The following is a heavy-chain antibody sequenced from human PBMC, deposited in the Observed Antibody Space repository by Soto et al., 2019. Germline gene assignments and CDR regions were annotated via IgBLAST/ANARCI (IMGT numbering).Heavy chain of an antibody. Sequence: EVQLWESGGGLVQPGGSLRLSCAVSGFTFSSHVMSWVRQAPGKGLEWVSAISGTGGTYYADSVKGRFTISRDNSKNALYLQMHNLSDEDTAVYYCAKDRRGAYCSGGICYSPDYWGQGTLVIVSS. J-gene: IGHJ4*02. D-gene: IGHD2-15*01. CDR2: ISGTGGT. CDR3: AKDRRGAYCSGGICYSPDY. CDR1: GFTFSSHV. V-gene: IGHV3-23*01.